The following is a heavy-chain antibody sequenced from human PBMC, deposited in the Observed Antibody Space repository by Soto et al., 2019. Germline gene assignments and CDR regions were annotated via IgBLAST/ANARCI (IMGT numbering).Heavy chain of an antibody. Sequence: QVQLVQSGAEVKKPGASVKVSCKASGYTFTSYYMHWVRQAPGQGLEWMGIINPSGGSTSYAQKLQGRVTMTRDTSMSTVYMELSSLRSEDTAVYSCSTTTYVDYTRPYSSYCMDVWGQGTTVTVSS. D-gene: IGHD4-4*01. J-gene: IGHJ6*02. CDR3: STTTYVDYTRPYSSYCMDV. CDR1: GYTFTSYY. CDR2: INPSGGST. V-gene: IGHV1-46*04.